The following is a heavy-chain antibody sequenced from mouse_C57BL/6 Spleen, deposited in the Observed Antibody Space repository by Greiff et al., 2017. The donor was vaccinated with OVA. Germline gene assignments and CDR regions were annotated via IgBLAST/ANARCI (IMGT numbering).Heavy chain of an antibody. J-gene: IGHJ2*01. CDR1: GYAFTNYL. CDR3: ARGYGTPFDY. V-gene: IGHV1-54*01. CDR2: INPGSGGT. Sequence: QVQLKQSGAELVRPGTSVKVSCKASGYAFTNYLIEWVKQRPGQGLEWIGVINPGSGGTNYNEKFKGKATLTADKSSSTAYMQLSSLTSEDSAVYFCARGYGTPFDYWGQGTTLTVSS. D-gene: IGHD1-1*01.